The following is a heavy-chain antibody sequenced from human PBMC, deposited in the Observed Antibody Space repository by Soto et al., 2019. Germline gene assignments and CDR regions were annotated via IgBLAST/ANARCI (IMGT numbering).Heavy chain of an antibody. J-gene: IGHJ4*02. V-gene: IGHV3-66*01. D-gene: IGHD6-19*01. CDR1: GFTVSSNY. CDR3: AWGQWLFFTGEYFDY. CDR2: IYSGGST. Sequence: GGPLRLSCAASGFTVSSNYMSWVRQAPGKGLEWVSVIYSGGSTYYADSVKGRFTISRDNSKNTLYLQMNSLRAEDTAVYYCAWGQWLFFTGEYFDYWGQGTLVTVSS.